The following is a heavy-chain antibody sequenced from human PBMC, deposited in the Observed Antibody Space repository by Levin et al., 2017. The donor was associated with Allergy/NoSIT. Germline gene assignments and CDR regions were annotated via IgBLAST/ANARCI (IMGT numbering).Heavy chain of an antibody. V-gene: IGHV4-39*01. CDR1: GGSISSSSYY. Sequence: SQTLSLTCTVSGGSISSSSYYWGWIRQPPGKGLEWIGSIYYSGSTYYNPSLKSRVTISVDTSKNQFSLKLSSVTAADTAVYYCARGHIVVVEPYYYFDYWGQGTLVTVSS. CDR3: ARGHIVVVEPYYYFDY. J-gene: IGHJ4*02. CDR2: IYYSGST. D-gene: IGHD2-21*01.